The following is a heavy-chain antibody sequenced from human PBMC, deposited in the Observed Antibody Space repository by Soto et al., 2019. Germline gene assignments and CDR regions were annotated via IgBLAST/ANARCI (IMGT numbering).Heavy chain of an antibody. CDR2: IYHSGST. Sequence: QVQLQESGPGLVKPSGTLSLTCAVSSGSISSSNWWNWVRQSPGKGLEWIGEIYHSGSTHYNPSLRSRLTISVDRSKNQFSLNLTSVTAADTAVYYCASTSAGAFDYWGQGVLVTVSS. J-gene: IGHJ4*02. CDR3: ASTSAGAFDY. D-gene: IGHD6-13*01. V-gene: IGHV4-4*02. CDR1: SGSISSSNW.